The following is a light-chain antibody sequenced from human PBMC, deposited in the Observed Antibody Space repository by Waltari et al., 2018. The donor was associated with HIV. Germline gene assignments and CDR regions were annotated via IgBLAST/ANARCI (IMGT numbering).Light chain of an antibody. CDR3: AAWDGSLNGRVV. J-gene: IGLJ2*01. V-gene: IGLV1-44*01. CDR1: SSNLGSNT. CDR2: SNN. Sequence: QSVLTPPPSASGTPGQRVTISCSGSSSNLGSNTVTWYQQLPGTAPKLLIYSNNQRPSGVPDRFSGSKSGTSASLAISGLQSEDEADYYCAAWDGSLNGRVVFGGGTKLTVL.